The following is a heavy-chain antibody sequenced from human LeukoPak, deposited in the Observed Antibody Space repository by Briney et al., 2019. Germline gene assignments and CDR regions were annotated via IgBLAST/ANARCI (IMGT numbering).Heavy chain of an antibody. Sequence: PGGSLRLSCAASGFTFSAYTMNWVRQAPGKGLEWVSSIRGSGSDIDYADSVKGRFTSSRDNAQNSLYLQMNSLRVEDTAVYYCARDRITWGEPLDKWGQGTLVTVSS. D-gene: IGHD3-10*01. CDR2: IRGSGSDI. CDR3: ARDRITWGEPLDK. CDR1: GFTFSAYT. V-gene: IGHV3-21*01. J-gene: IGHJ4*02.